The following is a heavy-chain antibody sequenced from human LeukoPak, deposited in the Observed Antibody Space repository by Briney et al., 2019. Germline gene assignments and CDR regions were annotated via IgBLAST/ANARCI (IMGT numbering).Heavy chain of an antibody. CDR2: IIPIFGTA. J-gene: IGHJ5*02. CDR3: ARTDLGGVRFLWFDP. D-gene: IGHD3-3*01. CDR1: GYTFTSYG. V-gene: IGHV1-69*13. Sequence: SVKVSCKASGYTFTSYGISWVRQAPGQGLEWMGGIIPIFGTANYAQKFQGRVTITADESTSTAYMELSSLRSEDTAVYYCARTDLGGVRFLWFDPWGQGTLVTVSS.